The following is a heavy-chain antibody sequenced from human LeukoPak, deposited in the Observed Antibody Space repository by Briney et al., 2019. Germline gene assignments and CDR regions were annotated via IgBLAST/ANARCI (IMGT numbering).Heavy chain of an antibody. J-gene: IGHJ5*02. D-gene: IGHD3/OR15-3a*01. V-gene: IGHV3-53*01. Sequence: PGGSLRLSCAVSGFIVSSNYMSGVRQAPGKGREWVLVIFSGGSTYYADSVKGRFTISKDHSKNTVYLQMNSLRAEDTALYYCTRDSWTYSWFDPWGQGTLVTVSS. CDR1: GFIVSSNY. CDR3: TRDSWTYSWFDP. CDR2: IFSGGST.